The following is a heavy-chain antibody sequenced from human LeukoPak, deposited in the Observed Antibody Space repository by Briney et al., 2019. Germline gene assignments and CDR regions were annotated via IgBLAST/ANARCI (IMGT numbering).Heavy chain of an antibody. D-gene: IGHD1-26*01. J-gene: IGHJ3*02. CDR1: GESISGFY. V-gene: IGHV4-59*01. Sequence: PSETLSLTCAVSGESISGFYWTWIRQPPGKGLEWIGYTYYSGSTNYNPSLKSRVTISVDTSKNQFSLKLSSVTAVDTAVYYCARGPVGGATYYDGDAFDIWGQGTMVTVSS. CDR3: ARGPVGGATYYDGDAFDI. CDR2: TYYSGST.